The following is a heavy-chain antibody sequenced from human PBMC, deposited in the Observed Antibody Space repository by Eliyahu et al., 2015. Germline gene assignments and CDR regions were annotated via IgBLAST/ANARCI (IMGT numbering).Heavy chain of an antibody. V-gene: IGHV3-23*01. D-gene: IGHD3-16*01. CDR1: GFXFSSYA. CDR3: AKDWGPITGAFDI. J-gene: IGHJ3*02. Sequence: EVQLLESGGGLVQPGGSLXLXCAASGFXFSSYAMSWVRQGPGKGVEWVSAISGSGGSTYYADSVKGRFTISRDNSKNTLYLQMNSLRAEDTAVYYCAKDWGPITGAFDIWGQGTMVTVSS. CDR2: ISGSGGST.